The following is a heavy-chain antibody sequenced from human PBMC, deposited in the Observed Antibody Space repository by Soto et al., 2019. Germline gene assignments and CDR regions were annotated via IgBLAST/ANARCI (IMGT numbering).Heavy chain of an antibody. J-gene: IGHJ4*02. CDR3: AKARAFTTPPYSTPAV. Sequence: GGSLRLSCAASGFTFSSYAMSWVRQAPGKGLEWVSAISGSGGSTYYADSVKGRFTISRDNSKNTLYLQMNSLRAEDTAVYYCAKARAFTTPPYSTPAVWGQGTLVTVSS. V-gene: IGHV3-23*01. CDR1: GFTFSSYA. CDR2: ISGSGGST. D-gene: IGHD6-13*01.